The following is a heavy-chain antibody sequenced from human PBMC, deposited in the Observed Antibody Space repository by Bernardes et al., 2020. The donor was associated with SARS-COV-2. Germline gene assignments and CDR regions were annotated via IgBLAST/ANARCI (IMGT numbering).Heavy chain of an antibody. V-gene: IGHV1-18*01. CDR3: ARDLGAEPTAIFFDY. CDR2: ISAYNGNT. CDR1: GYTFTNFG. Sequence: ASVKVSCKASGYTFTNFGISWVRQAPGQGLEWMGWISAYNGNTKYIQKFQGRVTMTTETSTSTAYMELRSLRSDDTAVYYCARDLGAEPTAIFFDYWGRGTLVTVSS. D-gene: IGHD2-2*02. J-gene: IGHJ4*02.